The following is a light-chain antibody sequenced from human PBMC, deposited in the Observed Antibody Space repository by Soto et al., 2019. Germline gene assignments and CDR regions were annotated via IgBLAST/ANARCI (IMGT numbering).Light chain of an antibody. J-gene: IGKJ1*01. V-gene: IGKV1-5*01. CDR1: QSISSL. Sequence: GDRVTITCRASQSISSLLAWYHQKPGKAPKLLIYDASNRATGIPDRFSGSGSGTDFTLTITRLEPEDFAVYYCQQYGGSPRTFGQGTKV. CDR3: QQYGGSPRT. CDR2: DAS.